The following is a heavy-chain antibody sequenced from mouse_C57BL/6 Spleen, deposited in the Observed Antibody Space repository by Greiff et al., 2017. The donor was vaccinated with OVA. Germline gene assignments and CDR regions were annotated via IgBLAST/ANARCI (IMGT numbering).Heavy chain of an antibody. CDR3: AREGATVVALDY. V-gene: IGHV5-4*01. Sequence: EVMLVESGGGLVKPGGSLKLSCAASGFTFSSSAMSLVRQTPEKRLEWVATISDGGSYTYYPDTVTGRFTISRDNAKNNLYLQMSDLKAEDTAMYYCAREGATVVALDYWGQGTTLTVSA. J-gene: IGHJ2*01. CDR1: GFTFSSSA. D-gene: IGHD1-1*01. CDR2: ISDGGSYT.